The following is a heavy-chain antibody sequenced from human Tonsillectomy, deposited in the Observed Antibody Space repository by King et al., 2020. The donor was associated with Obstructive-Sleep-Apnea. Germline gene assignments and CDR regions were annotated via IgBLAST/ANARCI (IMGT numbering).Heavy chain of an antibody. Sequence: VQLVESGGGLVKPGGSLRLSCAASGFTFSDYYMSWIRQAPGKGLEWVSYIISSSSYTNYADSVKGRFTISRDNAKNSLYLQMNSLRAEDTAVYYCARYETDYYGSGSYINWFDPWGQGTLVTVSS. V-gene: IGHV3-11*06. CDR1: GFTFSDYY. CDR2: IISSSSYT. CDR3: ARYETDYYGSGSYINWFDP. D-gene: IGHD3-10*01. J-gene: IGHJ5*02.